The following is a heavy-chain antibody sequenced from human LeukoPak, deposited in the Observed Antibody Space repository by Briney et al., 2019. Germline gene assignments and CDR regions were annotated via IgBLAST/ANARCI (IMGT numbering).Heavy chain of an antibody. CDR2: IYYSGST. D-gene: IGHD3-10*01. J-gene: IGHJ4*02. CDR3: ATMVRGVIIQYYFDY. CDR1: GGSISSYY. V-gene: IGHV4-59*06. Sequence: SETLSLTCTVSGGSISSYYWSWIRQPPGKGLEWIGYIYYSGSTYYNPSLKSRVTISVDTSKNQFSLKLSSVTAADTAVYYCATMVRGVIIQYYFDYWGQGTLVTVSS.